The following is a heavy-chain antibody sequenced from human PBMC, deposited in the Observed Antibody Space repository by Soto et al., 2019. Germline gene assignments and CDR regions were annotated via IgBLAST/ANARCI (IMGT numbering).Heavy chain of an antibody. D-gene: IGHD6-6*01. J-gene: IGHJ1*01. CDR3: ARVRDSSSSHLQH. CDR1: GFTFSSYA. Sequence: GGSLRLSCAASGFTFSSYAMHWVRQAPGKGLEWVAVISYDGSNKYYADSVKGRFTISRDNSKNTLYLQMNSLRAEDTAVYYCARVRDSSSSHLQHWGQGTLVTVSS. V-gene: IGHV3-30*04. CDR2: ISYDGSNK.